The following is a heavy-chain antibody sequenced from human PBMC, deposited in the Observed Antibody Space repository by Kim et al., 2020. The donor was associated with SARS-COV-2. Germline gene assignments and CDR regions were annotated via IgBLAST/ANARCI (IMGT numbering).Heavy chain of an antibody. V-gene: IGHV3-9*01. CDR2: VTWNSVST. CDR1: GFTFDNHA. Sequence: GGSLRLSCVASGFTFDNHAMHWVRQVPGKGLEWVSGVTWNSVSTDYADSVRGRFTISRDNVKNSLYLQMDSLRTDDTAIYYCAKEAVRYFDLWGHGTLVAVSS. J-gene: IGHJ2*01. CDR3: AKEAVRYFDL.